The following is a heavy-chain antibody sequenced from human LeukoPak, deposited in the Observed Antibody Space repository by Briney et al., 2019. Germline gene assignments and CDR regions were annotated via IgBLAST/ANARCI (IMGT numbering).Heavy chain of an antibody. CDR3: ARGQEQFSSPWQWGPRRKNFYYYGMDV. Sequence: PGGSLRLSCAASGFTVSSSSMNWVRLGPGKGLEWVSVISSDGNTYYADSVKGRFTISRDNSRNTPSLQMHGLRADDTAVYYCARGQEQFSSPWQWGPRRKNFYYYGMDVWGQGTTVTVSS. CDR2: ISSDGNT. J-gene: IGHJ6*02. V-gene: IGHV3-66*01. CDR1: GFTVSSSS. D-gene: IGHD6-19*01.